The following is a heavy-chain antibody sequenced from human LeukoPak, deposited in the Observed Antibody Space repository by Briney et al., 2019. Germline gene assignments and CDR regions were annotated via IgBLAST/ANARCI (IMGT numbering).Heavy chain of an antibody. D-gene: IGHD1-7*01. CDR2: IDGYSGRT. J-gene: IGHJ6*04. CDR3: GKNGGVRVQNVNWHLDV. Sequence: PGGSLRLSCVVSGFTFSNFAMTWVRQTPEMGLEWVATIDGYSGRTWYADSVGGRFTISRDNSKDTLYLEMNSLRADDPAEIYCGKNGGVRVQNVNWHLDVWGRGTKVSVSS. V-gene: IGHV3-23*01. CDR1: GFTFSNFA.